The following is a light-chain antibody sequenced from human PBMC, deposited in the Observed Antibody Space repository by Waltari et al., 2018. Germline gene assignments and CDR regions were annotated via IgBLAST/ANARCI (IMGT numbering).Light chain of an antibody. Sequence: DIVMTQSPDSLAVSLGERAPINCKSSQSVLYSSNNKNYLAWYQQKPGQPHKLLIYWASTRESGVPDRFSGSGSGTDFTLTISSLQAEDVAVYYCQQYYSTPPVTFGQGTKLEI. J-gene: IGKJ2*01. CDR2: WAS. CDR1: QSVLYSSNNKNY. V-gene: IGKV4-1*01. CDR3: QQYYSTPPVT.